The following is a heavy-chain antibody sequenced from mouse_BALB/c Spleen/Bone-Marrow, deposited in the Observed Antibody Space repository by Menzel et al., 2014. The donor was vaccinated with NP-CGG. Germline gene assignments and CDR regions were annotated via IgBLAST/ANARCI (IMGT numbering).Heavy chain of an antibody. J-gene: IGHJ4*01. CDR1: GFSLTGYG. Sequence: VKLVESGPGLVAPSQSLSITCTVSGFSLTGYGVSWVRQPPGKGLEWLGMIWGDGSTDYNSALKSRLSISKGNSKSQVFLKMNSLQTDDTARYYCARDSFLITRALDYWGQGTSVTVSS. V-gene: IGHV2-6-7*01. CDR3: ARDSFLITRALDY. D-gene: IGHD2-4*01. CDR2: IWGDGST.